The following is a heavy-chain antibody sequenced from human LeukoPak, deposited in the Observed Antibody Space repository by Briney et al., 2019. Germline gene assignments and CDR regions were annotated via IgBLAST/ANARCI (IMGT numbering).Heavy chain of an antibody. CDR3: ARGGDDVVVVVAATGSLGWFDP. Sequence: SETLSLTCAVYGGSFSGYYWGWIRQPPGKGLEWIGEINHSGSTNYNPSLKSRVTISVDTSENQFSLKLSSVTAADTAVYYCARGGDDVVVVVAATGSLGWFDPWGQGTLVTVSS. CDR1: GGSFSGYY. CDR2: INHSGST. D-gene: IGHD2-15*01. V-gene: IGHV4-34*01. J-gene: IGHJ5*02.